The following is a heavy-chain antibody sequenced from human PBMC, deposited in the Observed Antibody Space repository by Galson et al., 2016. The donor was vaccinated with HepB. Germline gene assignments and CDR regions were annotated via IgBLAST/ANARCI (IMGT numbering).Heavy chain of an antibody. V-gene: IGHV4-34*01. CDR2: IYHSGTA. CDR1: GGSFSGSY. CDR3: AGQPVCYSNNNWFDP. J-gene: IGHJ5*02. Sequence: SETLSLTCAVYGGSFSGSYWSWLRQSPGKGLEWIGEIYHSGTANYNPSLKSRVTMSVATSKSQFSLKLRSVTAADTAVYYGAGQPVCYSNNNWFDPWGQGTLVTVSS. D-gene: IGHD4-11*01.